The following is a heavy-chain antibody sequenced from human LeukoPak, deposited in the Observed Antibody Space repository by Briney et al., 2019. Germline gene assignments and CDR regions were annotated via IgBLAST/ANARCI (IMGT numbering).Heavy chain of an antibody. D-gene: IGHD5-18*01. J-gene: IGHJ5*02. CDR3: AREGPRQAPGAAKDPNWFDP. CDR2: IYTSGST. V-gene: IGHV4-4*07. Sequence: SETLSLTCTVSGGSISSYYWSWIRQPAGKGLEWIGRIYTSGSTNYNPSLKSRVTMSVDTSKNQFSLKLSSVTAADTAVYYCAREGPRQAPGAAKDPNWFDPRGQGTLVTVSS. CDR1: GGSISSYY.